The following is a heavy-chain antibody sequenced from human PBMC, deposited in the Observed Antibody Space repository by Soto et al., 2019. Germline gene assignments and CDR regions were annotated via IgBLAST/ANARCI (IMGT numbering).Heavy chain of an antibody. CDR3: ARAVVVPQNWFDP. Sequence: ASVKVSCKASGYTFTGYYMHWVRQAPGQGLEWMGWINPNSGGTNYAQKFQGRVTMTRDTSISTAYMELGRLRSDDTAVYYCARAVVVPQNWFDPLGPGNPGHRLL. CDR1: GYTFTGYY. V-gene: IGHV1-2*02. J-gene: IGHJ5*02. CDR2: INPNSGGT. D-gene: IGHD2-2*01.